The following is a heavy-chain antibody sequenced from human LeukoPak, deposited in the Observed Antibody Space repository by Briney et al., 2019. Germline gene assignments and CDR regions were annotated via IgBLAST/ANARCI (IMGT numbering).Heavy chain of an antibody. J-gene: IGHJ4*02. V-gene: IGHV3-21*01. D-gene: IGHD3-9*01. CDR3: ARDATQYLRYGYFDS. Sequence: INNVASHIYYADSVRGRFTISRDNAKNSVSLQMNNLRAEDTAVYYCARDATQYLRYGYFDSWGQGILVTVSS. CDR2: INNVASHI.